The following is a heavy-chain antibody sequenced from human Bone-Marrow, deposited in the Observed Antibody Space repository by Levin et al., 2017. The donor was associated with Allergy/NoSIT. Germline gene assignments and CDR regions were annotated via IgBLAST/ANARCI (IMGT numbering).Heavy chain of an antibody. J-gene: IGHJ3*02. CDR1: GYTFIGYY. V-gene: IGHV1-2*04. D-gene: IGHD1-26*01. Sequence: ASVKVSCKASGYTFIGYYMHWVRQAPGQGLEWMGWINPGSGTTYYAQKFKGWVAMTRDTSINTAYMEMSRLKSDDTAVYFCARWENDAFTIWGQGTMVTVAS. CDR2: INPGSGTT. CDR3: ARWENDAFTI.